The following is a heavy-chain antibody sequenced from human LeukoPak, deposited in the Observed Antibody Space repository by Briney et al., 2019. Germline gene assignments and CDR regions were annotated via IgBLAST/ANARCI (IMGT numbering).Heavy chain of an antibody. CDR2: ISAYNGNT. D-gene: IGHD3-22*01. V-gene: IGHV1-18*01. CDR3: ARIDSSGYIPLDY. J-gene: IGHJ4*02. Sequence: ASVKVSCKASGGTFSKYTISWVRQRPGQGLEWMGWISAYNGNTNYAQKLQGRVTMTTDTSTSTAYMELRSLRSDDTAVYYCARIDSSGYIPLDYWGQGTLVTVSS. CDR1: GGTFSKYT.